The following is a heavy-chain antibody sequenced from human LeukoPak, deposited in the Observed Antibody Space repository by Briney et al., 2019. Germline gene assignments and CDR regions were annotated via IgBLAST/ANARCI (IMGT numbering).Heavy chain of an antibody. D-gene: IGHD3-3*01. CDR2: ISGSGGST. J-gene: IGHJ4*02. Sequence: GGSLRLSCAASGFTFSSYAMSWVRQAPGKGLEWVSAISGSGGSTYYADSVKGRFTISRDNSKNTLYLQMNSLRAEDTAVYYCAKDPHYDFWSGYYPGFWGQGTLVTVSS. CDR3: AKDPHYDFWSGYYPGF. CDR1: GFTFSSYA. V-gene: IGHV3-23*01.